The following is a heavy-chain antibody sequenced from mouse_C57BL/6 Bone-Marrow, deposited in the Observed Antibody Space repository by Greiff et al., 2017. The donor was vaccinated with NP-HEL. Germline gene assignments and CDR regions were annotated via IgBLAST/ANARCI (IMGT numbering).Heavy chain of an antibody. D-gene: IGHD1-1*01. CDR3: AEVYYYGSIPFAY. CDR1: GFSLSTFGMG. V-gene: IGHV8-8*01. J-gene: IGHJ3*01. CDR2: IWWDDDK. Sequence: QVTLKASGPGILQPSQTLSLTCSFSGFSLSTFGMGVGWIRQPSGKGLEWLAHIWWDDDKYYNPALKSRLTISKDTSKNQVFLKIANVDTADTATYYCAEVYYYGSIPFAYWGQGTLVTVSA.